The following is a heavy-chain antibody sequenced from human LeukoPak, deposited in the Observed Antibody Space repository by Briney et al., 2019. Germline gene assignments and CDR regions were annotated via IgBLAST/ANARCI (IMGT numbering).Heavy chain of an antibody. CDR3: AEDRRCRSTTCFDAFDI. V-gene: IGHV3-23*01. CDR2: ISDSGTST. Sequence: PGGSLRLSCAASGVIFKIYVMSWVRQAPGKGLEWVSGISDSGTSTYYADSVKGHFTISRDNSKNTLYLEMNSLRAEDTAVYYCAEDRRCRSTTCFDAFDIWGQGTMVTVSS. J-gene: IGHJ3*02. D-gene: IGHD2-2*01. CDR1: GVIFKIYV.